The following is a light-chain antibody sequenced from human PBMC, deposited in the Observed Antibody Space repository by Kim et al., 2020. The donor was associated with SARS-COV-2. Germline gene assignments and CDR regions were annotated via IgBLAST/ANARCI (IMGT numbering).Light chain of an antibody. V-gene: IGKV1-39*01. CDR1: QSISSY. Sequence: DIQMTQSPSSLSASVRDRVTIPCRASQSISSYLNWYQQKPGKAPKLLIYAASSLQSGVPSRFSGSGSGTDFTLPISSLQPEDFATYYCQLSYSTPREQEGYTFGEGTKLEI. J-gene: IGKJ2*01. CDR2: AAS. CDR3: QLSYSTPREQEGYT.